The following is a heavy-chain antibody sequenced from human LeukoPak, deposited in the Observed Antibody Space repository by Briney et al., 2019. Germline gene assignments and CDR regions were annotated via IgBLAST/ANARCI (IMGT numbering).Heavy chain of an antibody. J-gene: IGHJ4*02. Sequence: GESLKISCKGSGYSFTSYWIGWVRQMPGKGLEWMGIIYPHDSDTRYSPSFQGQVTISADKSNTTAYLQWSSLKASDTAIYYCARHSTSASGTYALDYWGQGTLVAVSS. D-gene: IGHD3-10*01. CDR3: ARHSTSASGTYALDY. CDR2: IYPHDSDT. CDR1: GYSFTSYW. V-gene: IGHV5-51*01.